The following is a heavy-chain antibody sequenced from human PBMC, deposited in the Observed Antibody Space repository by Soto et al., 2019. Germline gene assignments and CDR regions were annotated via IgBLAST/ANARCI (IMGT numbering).Heavy chain of an antibody. CDR3: AILDLDVDS. V-gene: IGHV1-69*14. J-gene: IGHJ4*02. Sequence: QVQLVQSGAEVQKPGSSVNVSCKASGDTPSTYAISWVRQAPGQGLEWMGGIIPILGTPNYAQRFQGRITISADTATRTTYMELNSVTSDDTAVFYCAILDLDVDSWGQGTLVIVSS. CDR1: GDTPSTYA. CDR2: IIPILGTP. D-gene: IGHD3-3*01.